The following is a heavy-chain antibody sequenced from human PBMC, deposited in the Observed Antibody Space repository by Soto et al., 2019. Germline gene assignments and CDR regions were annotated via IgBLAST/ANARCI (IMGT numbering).Heavy chain of an antibody. J-gene: IGHJ4*02. D-gene: IGHD3-10*01. CDR1: GFSLTTDGVG. V-gene: IGHV2-5*02. CDR2: IYWDDDE. CDR3: AHSRNLITEDAQVGDFDY. Sequence: QITLKESGPPLVTPTQTLTLTCSFSGFSLTTDGVGVGWVRQPPGEALEWLALIYWDDDERYSPSLKTRLTITKAPSKNQVVLIMTNMDPVDTATYYCAHSRNLITEDAQVGDFDYWGQGTLVTVSS.